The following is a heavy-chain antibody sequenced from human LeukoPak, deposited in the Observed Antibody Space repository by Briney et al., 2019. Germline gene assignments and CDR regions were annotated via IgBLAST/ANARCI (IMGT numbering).Heavy chain of an antibody. Sequence: PGGSLRLSCAASGFTFDDYAMHWVRQVPGKGLEWVSLISGDGGSTYYADSVKGRFTISRDNSKNSLYLQMNSLRTEDTALYYCAKDIWVRIYYYGMDVWGQGTRSPSP. CDR2: ISGDGGST. V-gene: IGHV3-43*02. CDR3: AKDIWVRIYYYGMDV. CDR1: GFTFDDYA. D-gene: IGHD3-16*01. J-gene: IGHJ6*02.